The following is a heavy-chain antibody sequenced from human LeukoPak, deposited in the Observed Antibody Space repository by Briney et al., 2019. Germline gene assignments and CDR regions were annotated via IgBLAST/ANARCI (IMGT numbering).Heavy chain of an antibody. CDR1: GFTFSSYG. Sequence: GGSLRLSCAPSGFTFSSYGMHWVRQAPGKGLEWVTFIRYDGSNKYYADSVKGRFTISRDNSKNTLYLQMNSLRAEDTAVYYCAKDLSPHIVVVTALNWFDPWGQGTLVTVSS. J-gene: IGHJ5*02. CDR3: AKDLSPHIVVVTALNWFDP. CDR2: IRYDGSNK. V-gene: IGHV3-30*02. D-gene: IGHD2-21*02.